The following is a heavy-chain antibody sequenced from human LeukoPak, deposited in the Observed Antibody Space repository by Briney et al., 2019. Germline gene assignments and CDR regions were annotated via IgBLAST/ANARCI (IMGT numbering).Heavy chain of an antibody. V-gene: IGHV4-4*07. CDR1: GGSIRGYF. Sequence: SETLSLTCTVSGGSIRGYFWSWIPQPAGKGLEWIGRIYSSGSNNYNPSPKSPVTMSLDTSKNHLSLNLSSVTAADTAVYYCAREPTSGREPTSGRPLDYWGQGTLVTVSS. J-gene: IGHJ4*02. CDR2: IYSSGSN. CDR3: AREPTSGREPTSGRPLDY. D-gene: IGHD5-12*01.